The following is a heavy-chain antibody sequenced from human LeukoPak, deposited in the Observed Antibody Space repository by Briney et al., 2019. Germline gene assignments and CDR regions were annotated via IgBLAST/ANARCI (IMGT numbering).Heavy chain of an antibody. CDR1: GYTFTGYY. V-gene: IGHV1-2*06. CDR2: INPNSGGT. J-gene: IGHJ4*02. Sequence: ASVKVPCKASGYTFTGYYMHWVRQAPGQGLEWMGRINPNSGGTNYAQKFQGRVTMTRDTSISTAYMELSRLRSDDTAVYYCARESSSWTGANFDYWGQGTLVTVSS. D-gene: IGHD6-13*01. CDR3: ARESSSWTGANFDY.